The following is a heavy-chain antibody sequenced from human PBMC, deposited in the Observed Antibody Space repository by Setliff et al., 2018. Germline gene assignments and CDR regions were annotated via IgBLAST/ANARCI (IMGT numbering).Heavy chain of an antibody. J-gene: IGHJ6*02. CDR2: INHSGST. Sequence: SETLSLTCTVSGGSISSSSYYWGWIRQPPGKGLEWIGEINHSGSTNYNPSLKSRVTISVDTSKNQVSLKLSSVTAADTAVYYCARDRQYCSSTSCYTSYFYYYAMDIWGQGTTVTVSS. V-gene: IGHV4-39*07. CDR3: ARDRQYCSSTSCYTSYFYYYAMDI. CDR1: GGSISSSSYY. D-gene: IGHD2-2*02.